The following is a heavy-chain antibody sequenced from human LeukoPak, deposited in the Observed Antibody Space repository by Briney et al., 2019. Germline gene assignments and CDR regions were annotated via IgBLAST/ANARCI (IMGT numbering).Heavy chain of an antibody. V-gene: IGHV3-33*01. J-gene: IGHJ6*02. CDR2: IWYDGSNK. D-gene: IGHD5-24*01. Sequence: GKSLRLSCAASGFSLTTYGTHWVRQAPGQGLEWVAVIWYDGSNKFYGDSVRGRFTISRDTSKNTVYLQMNSLRVEDTAVYYCARDLNRIVYMATETYPMDVWGQGTTVTVSS. CDR1: GFSLTTYG. CDR3: ARDLNRIVYMATETYPMDV.